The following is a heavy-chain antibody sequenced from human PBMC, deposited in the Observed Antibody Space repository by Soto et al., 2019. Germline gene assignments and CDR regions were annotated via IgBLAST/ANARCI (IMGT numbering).Heavy chain of an antibody. J-gene: IGHJ5*02. CDR2: ISYDGSNK. D-gene: IGHD2-15*01. V-gene: IGHV3-30-3*01. CDR1: GFTFSSYA. CDR3: ARAYDIVVVVAATRYNWFDP. Sequence: QVQLVESGGGVVQPGRSLRLSCAASGFTFSSYAMHWVRQAPGKGLEWVAVISYDGSNKYYADSVKGRFTISRDNSKNTLYLQMNSRRAEDTAVYYCARAYDIVVVVAATRYNWFDPWGQGTLVTVSS.